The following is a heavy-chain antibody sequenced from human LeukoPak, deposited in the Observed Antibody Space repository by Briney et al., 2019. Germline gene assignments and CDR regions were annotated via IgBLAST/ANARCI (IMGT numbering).Heavy chain of an antibody. J-gene: IGHJ4*02. CDR1: GFTFSSYA. CDR2: ISGRGDRS. CDR3: AKGGAVVPPGNYLDS. D-gene: IGHD2-2*01. Sequence: GGSLRLSCTASGFTFSSYALNWVRQAPGKGLERVSAISGRGDRSYYTDSVKGRFTISRDNSKNTLFLQMNSLRVEDTALYYCAKGGAVVPPGNYLDSWGQGTLVTVSS. V-gene: IGHV3-23*01.